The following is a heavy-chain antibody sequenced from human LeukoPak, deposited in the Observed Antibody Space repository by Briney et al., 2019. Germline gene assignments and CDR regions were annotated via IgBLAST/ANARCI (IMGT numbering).Heavy chain of an antibody. CDR3: AREAMYSYGNNFDY. Sequence: SETLSLTCTVSGGSVSSSSYYWTWIRQPPGKGLEWIGYISYRGSTNYNPSLKSRVTVSPDTSKGQFSLKLSSVTAADTAVYYCAREAMYSYGNNFDYWGQGTLVTVSS. D-gene: IGHD5-18*01. V-gene: IGHV4-61*01. J-gene: IGHJ4*02. CDR2: ISYRGST. CDR1: GGSVSSSSYY.